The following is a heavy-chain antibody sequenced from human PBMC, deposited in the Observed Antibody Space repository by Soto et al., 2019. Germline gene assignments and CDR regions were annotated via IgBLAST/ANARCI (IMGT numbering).Heavy chain of an antibody. V-gene: IGHV4-30-4*08. Sequence: SETLSLTCTVSGDSISSDYNHWTWIRQSPGKGLEWIGYIHHSGSILYNPSLKSRVTISVDTSKNQFSLHLTSVTAADTAVYFYSTEDDGADSLDVWGQGTTVTVSS. J-gene: IGHJ6*02. D-gene: IGHD1-26*01. CDR3: STEDDGADSLDV. CDR1: GDSISSDYNH. CDR2: IHHSGSI.